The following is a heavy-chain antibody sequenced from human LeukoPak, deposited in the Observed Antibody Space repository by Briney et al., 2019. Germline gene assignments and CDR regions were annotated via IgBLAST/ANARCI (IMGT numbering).Heavy chain of an antibody. CDR3: AKGGVVPAAIPLDFDY. CDR2: ISGSGDST. Sequence: GGSLRLSWAASGFTFSSYGMSWVRQAPVKGLEWVSAISGSGDSTYYADSVKGRFTISRDNSKNTLFLQMNSPRAEDTAVYYCAKGGVVPAAIPLDFDYWGQGTLVTVSS. D-gene: IGHD2-2*01. CDR1: GFTFSSYG. J-gene: IGHJ4*02. V-gene: IGHV3-23*01.